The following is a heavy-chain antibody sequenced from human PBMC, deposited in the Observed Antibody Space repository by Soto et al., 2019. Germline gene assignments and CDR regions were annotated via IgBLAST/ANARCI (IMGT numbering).Heavy chain of an antibody. Sequence: EVQLLESGGGLVQPGGSLRLSCAASGFSFSSYAMSWLRQAPGKGLEWVSTISGSDGKTFYADSVKGRFSISRDTSDNMLYLHMNSLREDDTAVYYCARWSYLDHWGQGARVTVSS. J-gene: IGHJ4*02. CDR1: GFSFSSYA. V-gene: IGHV3-23*01. D-gene: IGHD2-15*01. CDR2: ISGSDGKT. CDR3: ARWSYLDH.